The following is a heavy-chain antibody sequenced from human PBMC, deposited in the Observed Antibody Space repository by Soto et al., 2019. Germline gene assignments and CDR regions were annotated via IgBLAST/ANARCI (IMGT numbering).Heavy chain of an antibody. CDR2: ISYNGRNK. J-gene: IGHJ4*02. D-gene: IGHD3-16*01. Sequence: GGSLRLSCAASGFTFSFYAMHWVHQAPGKGLEWVAVISYNGRNKHYVDSVKGRFTISRDNSQDTLYPQMDSLRPDDTAVYYCARQAKIGDRSQFYFDSWGQGTLVTVS. CDR3: ARQAKIGDRSQFYFDS. V-gene: IGHV3-30*04. CDR1: GFTFSFYA.